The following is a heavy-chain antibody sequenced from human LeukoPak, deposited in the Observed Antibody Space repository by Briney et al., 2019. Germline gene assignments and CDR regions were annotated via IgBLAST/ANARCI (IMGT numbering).Heavy chain of an antibody. D-gene: IGHD2-21*02. Sequence: SETLSLTCTVSGGSISTYYWSWIRQPPGKGLEWIGYIYYTGSTNYNPSLKSPFTILVDTSKNQFSLELNSVTAADTAVYYCARGRGVVTSFDVWGQETMVTVSS. J-gene: IGHJ3*01. CDR3: ARGRGVVTSFDV. CDR2: IYYTGST. V-gene: IGHV4-59*01. CDR1: GGSISTYY.